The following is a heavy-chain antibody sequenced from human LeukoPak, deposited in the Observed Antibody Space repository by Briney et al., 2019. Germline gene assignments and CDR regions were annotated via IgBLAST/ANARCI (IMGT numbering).Heavy chain of an antibody. J-gene: IGHJ6*02. Sequence: SETLSLTCTVSGGSISSYYWSWIRQPPGKGLEWIGYIYYSGSTNYNPSLKSRVTISVDTSKNQFSLKLSSVTAADTAVYYCALGIYYDSSGYYLYGMDVWGQGTTVTVSS. D-gene: IGHD3-22*01. CDR2: IYYSGST. V-gene: IGHV4-59*08. CDR3: ALGIYYDSSGYYLYGMDV. CDR1: GGSISSYY.